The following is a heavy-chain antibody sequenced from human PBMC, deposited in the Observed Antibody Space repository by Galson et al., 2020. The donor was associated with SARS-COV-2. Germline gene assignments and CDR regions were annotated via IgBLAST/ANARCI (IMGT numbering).Heavy chain of an antibody. Sequence: TGGSLRLSCVASGLTFSRYGMNWVRQAPGKGLEWVADISNDGSNKDYADSVKGRFSISRDNSKDILYLQMNSLRAEDTAIYYCAREVVGYRYGMDVWGQVTMVTVSS. CDR3: AREVVGYRYGMDV. V-gene: IGHV3-30*03. CDR2: ISNDGSNK. D-gene: IGHD2-15*01. J-gene: IGHJ6*02. CDR1: GLTFSRYG.